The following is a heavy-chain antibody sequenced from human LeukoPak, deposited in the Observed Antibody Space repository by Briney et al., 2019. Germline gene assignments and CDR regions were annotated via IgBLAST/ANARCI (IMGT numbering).Heavy chain of an antibody. Sequence: SETLSLTCAVYGGSFSGYYWSWIRQPPGKGLEWIGEINHSGSTNCNPSLKSRVTISVDTSKNQFSLKLTSVTAADTAVYYCASSVYCSSTSCYFSDYWGQGTLVTVSS. J-gene: IGHJ4*02. CDR3: ASSVYCSSTSCYFSDY. CDR2: INHSGST. D-gene: IGHD2-2*01. V-gene: IGHV4-34*01. CDR1: GGSFSGYY.